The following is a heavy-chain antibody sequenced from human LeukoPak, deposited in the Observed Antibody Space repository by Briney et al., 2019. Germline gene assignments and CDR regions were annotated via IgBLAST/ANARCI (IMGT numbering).Heavy chain of an antibody. Sequence: SETLSLTCTVSGDSISNTAYWWGWIRQSPGKGLEWIGSVSYFGTTSYSPSLKSRGTMSIDTSKKQFSLQLSSVTAADTAVYYCTSLPLDYSVDYWGQGALVSVSS. CDR2: VSYFGTT. CDR1: GDSISNTAYW. V-gene: IGHV4-39*01. CDR3: TSLPLDYSVDY. D-gene: IGHD4-11*01. J-gene: IGHJ4*02.